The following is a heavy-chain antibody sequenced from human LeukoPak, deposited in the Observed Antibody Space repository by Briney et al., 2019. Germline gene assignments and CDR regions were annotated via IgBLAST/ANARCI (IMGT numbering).Heavy chain of an antibody. J-gene: IGHJ4*02. CDR3: ARGPPGEMARGGFDY. V-gene: IGHV3-21*01. CDR2: ISSSSSYI. Sequence: GGSLGLSCAASGFTFSSYSMNWVRQAPGKGLEWVSSISSSSSYIYYADSVKGRFTISRDNAKNSLYLQMNSLRAEDTAVYYCARGPPGEMARGGFDYWGQGTLVTVSS. CDR1: GFTFSSYS. D-gene: IGHD5-24*01.